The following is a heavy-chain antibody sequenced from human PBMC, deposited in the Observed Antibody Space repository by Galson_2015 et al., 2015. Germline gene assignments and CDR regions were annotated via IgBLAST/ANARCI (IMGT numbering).Heavy chain of an antibody. Sequence: ETLSLPCAVYGGSFGGYYWSWIRQPPGKGLEWIGEINHSGSTNYNPSLKSRVTISVDTSKNQFSLKLSSVTAADTAVYYCARGPRYGSGSYYYYYYYGMDVWGQGTTATVSS. J-gene: IGHJ6*02. D-gene: IGHD3-10*01. CDR3: ARGPRYGSGSYYYYYYYGMDV. CDR1: GGSFGGYY. CDR2: INHSGST. V-gene: IGHV4-34*01.